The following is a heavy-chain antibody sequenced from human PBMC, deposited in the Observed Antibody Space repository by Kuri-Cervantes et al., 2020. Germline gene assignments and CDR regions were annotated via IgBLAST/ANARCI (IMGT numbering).Heavy chain of an antibody. CDR2: IRLDGNNI. CDR3: ARDPIAATGRGGSFDY. D-gene: IGHD6-13*01. Sequence: GESLKISCAASGFVFSNYGMHWVRQAAGKGLEWVAVIRLDGNNIYYGDSVQGRFTISRDNSKKTLYLQMDSLRVDDTAVYYCARDPIAATGRGGSFDYWGQGTLVTVSS. CDR1: GFVFSNYG. V-gene: IGHV3-33*01. J-gene: IGHJ4*02.